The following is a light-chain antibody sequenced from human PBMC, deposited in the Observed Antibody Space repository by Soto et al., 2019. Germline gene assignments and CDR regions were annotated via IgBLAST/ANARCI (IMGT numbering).Light chain of an antibody. CDR3: QQYENWPPIT. CDR1: QSVRSN. V-gene: IGKV3-15*01. CDR2: GAS. J-gene: IGKJ5*01. Sequence: EILMTQSPATLSVSPGERATLSCRASQSVRSNLAWYQQKPGQAPRVLIYGASIRATGIPARFSGSGSGTEFTLTFSSLQSEDFAVYYCQQYENWPPITFGQGTRLEIK.